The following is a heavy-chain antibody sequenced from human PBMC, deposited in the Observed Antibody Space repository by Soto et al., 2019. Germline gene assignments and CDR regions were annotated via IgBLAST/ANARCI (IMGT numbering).Heavy chain of an antibody. J-gene: IGHJ4*02. Sequence: EVQLVESGGGLVQPGGSLRLSCAASGFTFSTYWMTWVRQAPGKGLEWVANIKQDGSEKYYVDSGKGRFTISRDNDQNSVYLQMSRLRAEDTVVYYCVRPLNGGNNFWGQGTLVPVSS. CDR3: VRPLNGGNNF. D-gene: IGHD2-15*01. V-gene: IGHV3-7*05. CDR1: GFTFSTYW. CDR2: IKQDGSEK.